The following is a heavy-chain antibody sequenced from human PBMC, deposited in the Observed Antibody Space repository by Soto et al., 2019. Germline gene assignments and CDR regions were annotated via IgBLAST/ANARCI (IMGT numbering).Heavy chain of an antibody. D-gene: IGHD2-21*02. J-gene: IGHJ4*02. V-gene: IGHV3-53*01. Sequence: AXESLRLSCAASGFNVNSDYMNWVRQTPGKGLEWVASIYSGETTYYADSVRGRFTISSDQSKNTLYFQLSSLRIEDTAVYYCTRDGRGLGRLSLFEYWGQGVLVTVSS. CDR1: GFNVNSDY. CDR3: TRDGRGLGRLSLFEY. CDR2: IYSGETT.